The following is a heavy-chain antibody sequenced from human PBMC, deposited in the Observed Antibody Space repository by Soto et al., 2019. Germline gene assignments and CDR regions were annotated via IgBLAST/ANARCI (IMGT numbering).Heavy chain of an antibody. V-gene: IGHV3-23*01. J-gene: IGHJ5*02. D-gene: IGHD2-8*01. Sequence: PGGSLRLSCAASGFNFSKFAMTWVRRAPGKGLEWLAAVSGDGKSTYYADSANGRFPISRDNSRNTVSLLLTSLRVDDTALYYCCKTHYFSFANGAVLFPWGHGTLVTVSS. CDR3: CKTHYFSFANGAVLFP. CDR1: GFNFSKFA. CDR2: VSGDGKST.